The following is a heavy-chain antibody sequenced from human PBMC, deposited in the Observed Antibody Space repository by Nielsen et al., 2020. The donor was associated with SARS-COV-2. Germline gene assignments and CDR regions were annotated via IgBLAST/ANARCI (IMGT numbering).Heavy chain of an antibody. V-gene: IGHV1-18*04. J-gene: IGHJ3*01. Sequence: ASVKVSCKASGHTFANYGLTWVRQAPGQGLEWMGWLSTQNGNTNFAQTFQGRDTVTTDTSTNTVYMELRSLRSDDTAVYYCARHTVYSSTRFAFDLWGQGTMVTVSS. CDR1: GHTFANYG. CDR3: ARHTVYSSTRFAFDL. D-gene: IGHD6-13*01. CDR2: LSTQNGNT.